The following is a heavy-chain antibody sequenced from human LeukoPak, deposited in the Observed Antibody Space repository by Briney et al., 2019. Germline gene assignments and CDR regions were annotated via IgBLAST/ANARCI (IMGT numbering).Heavy chain of an antibody. Sequence: GGSLRLSCAASGFTFSSYAMSWVRQAPGKGLEWVSAISGSGSSTYYADSVKGRFTISRDNSKNTLYLQMNSLRAEDTAVYYCAKWDSSSWYVPFDYWGQGTLVTVSS. CDR3: AKWDSSSWYVPFDY. CDR2: ISGSGSST. V-gene: IGHV3-23*01. D-gene: IGHD6-13*01. CDR1: GFTFSSYA. J-gene: IGHJ4*02.